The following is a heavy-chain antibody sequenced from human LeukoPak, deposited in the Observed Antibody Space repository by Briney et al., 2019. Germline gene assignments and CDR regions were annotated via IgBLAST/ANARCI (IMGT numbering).Heavy chain of an antibody. CDR3: ARAPRRGEVDY. D-gene: IGHD3-16*01. Sequence: SETLSLTCTVSGGSISSYYWSWIRQPPGKGLEWIGYIYYSGSTNYNPSLKSRVTISVDTSKNQFSLKLSSVTAADTAVYYCARAPRRGEVDYWGQGTLVTVSS. J-gene: IGHJ4*02. CDR2: IYYSGST. CDR1: GGSISSYY. V-gene: IGHV4-59*01.